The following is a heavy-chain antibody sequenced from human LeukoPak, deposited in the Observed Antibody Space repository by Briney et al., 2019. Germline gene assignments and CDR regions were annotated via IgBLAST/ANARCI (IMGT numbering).Heavy chain of an antibody. CDR3: SKAIEQQLLRGPLGS. Sequence: QPGGSLRLSCAASGFTFSNYAMSWVRPAPGKGLEWVSVISGNGGGTYYTDSVKGRFTISRDNSKNSLYLQMNSLRAEDTAVYYCSKAIEQQLLRGPLGSWGQGTLVTVST. V-gene: IGHV3-23*01. CDR1: GFTFSNYA. D-gene: IGHD6-13*01. CDR2: ISGNGGGT. J-gene: IGHJ5*02.